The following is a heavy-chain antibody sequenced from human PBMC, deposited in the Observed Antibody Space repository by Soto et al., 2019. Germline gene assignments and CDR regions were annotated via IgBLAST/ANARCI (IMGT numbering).Heavy chain of an antibody. D-gene: IGHD3-10*01. CDR3: GTPPGGGGY. CDR2: IYSGGYT. CDR1: GFTVSNNY. V-gene: IGHV3-53*01. J-gene: IGHJ4*02. Sequence: EVQLVESGGGLIQPGGSLRLSCAVSGFTVSNNYMSWVRQAPGKGLEGVSVIYSGGYTAYGDSVKGRFTISRDNSNNTLFRQINGLGAADPAVFYCGTPPGGGGYWGQGTLVTVSS.